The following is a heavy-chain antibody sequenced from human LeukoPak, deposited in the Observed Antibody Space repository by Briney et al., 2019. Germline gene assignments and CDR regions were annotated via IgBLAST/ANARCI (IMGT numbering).Heavy chain of an antibody. Sequence: ASVKVSCKASGYTFTSYYMHWVRQAPGQGLEWMGIINPGGGSTSYAQKFQGRVTMTRDTSTSTVYMELSSLRSEDTAVYYCARDLYQVVPAAVSYYYYGMDVWGQGTTVTVSS. CDR2: INPGGGST. V-gene: IGHV1-46*01. CDR1: GYTFTSYY. J-gene: IGHJ6*02. CDR3: ARDLYQVVPAAVSYYYYGMDV. D-gene: IGHD2-2*01.